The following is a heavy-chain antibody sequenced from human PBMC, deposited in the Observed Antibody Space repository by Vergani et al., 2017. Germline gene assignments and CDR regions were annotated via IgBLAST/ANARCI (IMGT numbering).Heavy chain of an antibody. CDR2: IYTSGST. CDR1: GGSISSGSYY. J-gene: IGHJ6*02. Sequence: QVQLQESGPGLVKPSQTLSLTCTVSGGSISSGSYYWSWIRQPAGKGLEWIGRIYTSGSTNYNPSLKSRVTISVDTSKNQFSLKLSSVTAADTAVYYCARDVNESTNRITIFGVVTHKAYYYGMDVWGQGTTVTVSS. CDR3: ARDVNESTNRITIFGVVTHKAYYYGMDV. V-gene: IGHV4-61*02. D-gene: IGHD3-3*01.